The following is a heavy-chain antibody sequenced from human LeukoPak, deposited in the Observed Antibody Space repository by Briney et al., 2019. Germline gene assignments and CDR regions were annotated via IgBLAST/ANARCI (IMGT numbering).Heavy chain of an antibody. CDR3: ARDAAAAGPFDY. D-gene: IGHD6-13*01. CDR2: ISTYNGHT. J-gene: IGHJ4*02. Sequence: ASVKVSCKASGYTFIVYGVSWVRQAPGKGLEWMGWISTYNGHTYYAQKLQGRVTMTTDTSTSTAYMELRSLRSDDTAVYYCARDAAAAGPFDYWGQGTLVTVSS. CDR1: GYTFIVYG. V-gene: IGHV1-18*01.